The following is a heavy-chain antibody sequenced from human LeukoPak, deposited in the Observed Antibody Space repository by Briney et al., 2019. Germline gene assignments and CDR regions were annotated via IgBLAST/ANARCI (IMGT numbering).Heavy chain of an antibody. Sequence: GASVKVSCKASGYTFTSYYMHWVRQAPGQGLEWMGWINPNSGGTNYAQKFQGWVTMTRDTSISTAYMELSRLRSDDTAVYYCARENMVAAAGRAEYFQHWGQGTLVTVSS. CDR1: GYTFTSYY. V-gene: IGHV1-2*04. D-gene: IGHD6-13*01. J-gene: IGHJ1*01. CDR3: ARENMVAAAGRAEYFQH. CDR2: INPNSGGT.